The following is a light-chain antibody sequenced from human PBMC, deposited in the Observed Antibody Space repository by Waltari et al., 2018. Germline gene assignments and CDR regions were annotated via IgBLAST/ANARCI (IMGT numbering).Light chain of an antibody. CDR1: ESVLYTSNNKNY. CDR2: WAS. J-gene: IGKJ1*01. V-gene: IGKV4-1*01. CDR3: QQYYRTPPT. Sequence: DIVMTQSPDSLAVSLGERATINCTSSESVLYTSNNKNYSGWYQQKPGQPPKLIIYWASTRGSGVPDRFSGSGSGTDFTLTISSLQAEDVAVYFCQQYYRTPPTFGQGTRVEIK.